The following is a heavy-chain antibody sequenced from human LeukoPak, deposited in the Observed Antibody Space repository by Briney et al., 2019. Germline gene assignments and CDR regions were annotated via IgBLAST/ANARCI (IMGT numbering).Heavy chain of an antibody. Sequence: SGGSLRLSCAASGFTFSSYWMHWARQAPGKGLVWVSRINSDGSSTSYADSVKGRFTISRDNAKNTLYLQMNSLRAEDTAIYFCARAAYYRFDYWGQGTLVTVSS. CDR1: GFTFSSYW. J-gene: IGHJ4*02. V-gene: IGHV3-74*01. D-gene: IGHD1-26*01. CDR2: INSDGSST. CDR3: ARAAYYRFDY.